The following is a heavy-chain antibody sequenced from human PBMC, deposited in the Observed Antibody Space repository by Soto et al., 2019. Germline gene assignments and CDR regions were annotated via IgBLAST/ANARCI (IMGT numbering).Heavy chain of an antibody. D-gene: IGHD6-19*01. Sequence: PGGSLRLSCAASGFTFSNYAMTWVRQATGKGLEWVSAIGTAGDTYYPGSVKGRFTISRENAKNSLYLQMNSLRAGDTAVYYCARGGYSSGWYSNYYGMDVWGQGTTVTVSS. CDR3: ARGGYSSGWYSNYYGMDV. CDR2: IGTAGDT. CDR1: GFTFSNYA. V-gene: IGHV3-13*04. J-gene: IGHJ6*02.